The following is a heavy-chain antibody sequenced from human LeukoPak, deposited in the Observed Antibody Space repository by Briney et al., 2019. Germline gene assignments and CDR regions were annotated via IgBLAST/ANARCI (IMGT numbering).Heavy chain of an antibody. CDR3: ARGGLSARGNSPSIPFEY. V-gene: IGHV1-46*01. CDR1: RYTLTSYY. CDR2: MNPSDGST. J-gene: IGHJ4*02. Sequence: GASVKVSCKASRYTLTSYYIHWVRQAPGQGLEWVGVMNPSDGSTTYAQKFQGRVTMTRDTSTSTVYMEVSSLTSEDTAVYFCARGGLSARGNSPSIPFEYWGQGTLVTVSS. D-gene: IGHD4-23*01.